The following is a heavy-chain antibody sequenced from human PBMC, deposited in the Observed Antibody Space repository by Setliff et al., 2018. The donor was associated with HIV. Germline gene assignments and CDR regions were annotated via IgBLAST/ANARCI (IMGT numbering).Heavy chain of an antibody. CDR2: ISASSAYL. J-gene: IGHJ6*03. Sequence: NPGGSLRLSCAASGFSFSSYSMNWVRQAPGKGLEWVASISASSAYLQYGDSVKGRFTISRDNAKNSLYLQMNSLRAEDTAVYFCAKVDLELHGKFHYMDVWGKGTTVTVSS. CDR1: GFSFSSYS. D-gene: IGHD1-7*01. CDR3: AKVDLELHGKFHYMDV. V-gene: IGHV3-21*06.